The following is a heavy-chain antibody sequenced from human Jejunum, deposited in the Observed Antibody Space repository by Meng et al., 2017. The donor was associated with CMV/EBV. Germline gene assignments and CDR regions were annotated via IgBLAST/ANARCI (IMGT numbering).Heavy chain of an antibody. D-gene: IGHD3-16*02. CDR3: ARHQNGGTYPLDY. Sequence: QVQRKESGPGLVKPSETLSLTCAVSGGSISTYYWSWIRQPPGKGLEWIGNNYYSGSTNYNPSLASRVTISVDSSKNQFSLKLSSVTAADTAVYYCARHQNGGTYPLDYWGQGTLVTVSS. V-gene: IGHV4-59*08. J-gene: IGHJ4*02. CDR1: GGSISTYY. CDR2: NYYSGST.